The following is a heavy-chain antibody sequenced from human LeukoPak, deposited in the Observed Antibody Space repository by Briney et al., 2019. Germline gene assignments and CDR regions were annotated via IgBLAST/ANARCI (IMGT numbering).Heavy chain of an antibody. Sequence: ASVKVSCKASGYTFPGYGFSWVRQAPGQGLEWMGWISAYNDNTNYAQRFEGRVTMTTDTSTNTAYMERRSLTSDDTAVYYCVRDTPLLSSRSPFDYWGQGTLVTVSS. J-gene: IGHJ4*02. V-gene: IGHV1-18*01. D-gene: IGHD6-13*01. CDR2: ISAYNDNT. CDR3: VRDTPLLSSRSPFDY. CDR1: GYTFPGYG.